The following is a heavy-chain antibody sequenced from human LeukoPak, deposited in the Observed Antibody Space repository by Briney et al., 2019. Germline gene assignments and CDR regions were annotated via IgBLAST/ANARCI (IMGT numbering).Heavy chain of an antibody. V-gene: IGHV3-21*01. J-gene: IGHJ6*04. Sequence: GGSLRLSCAASGFTFSSYSMNWVRQAPGKGLEWVSSISSSSSYIYYADSVKGRFTISRDNAKNSLYLQMNSLRAEDTAVYYCARDPNSYGSGNLYYYGMDVWGKGTTVTVSS. CDR3: ARDPNSYGSGNLYYYGMDV. CDR2: ISSSSSYI. CDR1: GFTFSSYS. D-gene: IGHD3-10*01.